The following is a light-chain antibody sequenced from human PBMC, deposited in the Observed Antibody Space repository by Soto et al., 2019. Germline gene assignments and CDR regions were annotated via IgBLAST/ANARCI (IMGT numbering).Light chain of an antibody. CDR2: GTS. Sequence: ETVLTQSPGSLSLSLGDRATLSCRASQTVSNSYLAWYQQKHGQAPRLLIYGTSSRATGIPDRFSGSGSGTEFTLTINRLEPEDFVIYYCQQYGSSPWTFGQGTKVDIK. CDR3: QQYGSSPWT. V-gene: IGKV3-20*01. CDR1: QTVSNSY. J-gene: IGKJ1*01.